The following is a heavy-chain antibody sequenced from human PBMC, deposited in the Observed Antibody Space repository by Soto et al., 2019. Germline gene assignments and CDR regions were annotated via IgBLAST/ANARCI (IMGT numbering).Heavy chain of an antibody. CDR2: ISAYNGNT. Sequence: ASVKVSCKASGYTFTSYGISWVRQAPGQGLEWMGWISAYNGNTNYAQKLQGRVTITRDTSASTAYMELSSLRSEDTAVYYCAIEYYYFDYWGQGTLVTVSS. D-gene: IGHD2-2*01. CDR1: GYTFTSYG. J-gene: IGHJ4*02. V-gene: IGHV1-18*01. CDR3: AIEYYYFDY.